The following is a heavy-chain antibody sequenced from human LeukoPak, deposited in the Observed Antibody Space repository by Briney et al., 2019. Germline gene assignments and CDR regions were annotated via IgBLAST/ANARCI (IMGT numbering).Heavy chain of an antibody. V-gene: IGHV3-49*04. CDR1: GFTFGDYA. J-gene: IGHJ4*02. CDR3: ASVGFDY. Sequence: GGSLRLSCTTSGFTFGDYAVTWVRQAPGKGLEWVCFMRSKAYGGATEYAASVKGRFTISRDNAKNSLYLQINSLRAEDTAVYYCASVGFDYWGQGALVTVSS. CDR2: MRSKAYGGAT.